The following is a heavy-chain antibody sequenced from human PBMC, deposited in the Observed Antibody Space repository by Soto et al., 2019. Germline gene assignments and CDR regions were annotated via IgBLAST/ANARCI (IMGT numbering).Heavy chain of an antibody. CDR1: GGSISSSSYY. Sequence: SETLSLTCTVSGGSISSSSYYWGWIRQPPGKGLEWIGSIYYSGSTYYNPSLKSRVTISVDTSKNQFSLKLSSVTAADTAVYYCARHGNMRLPQGDYGDYAEGSHYYYGMDVWGQGTTVTVSS. CDR3: ARHGNMRLPQGDYGDYAEGSHYYYGMDV. CDR2: IYYSGST. D-gene: IGHD4-17*01. V-gene: IGHV4-39*01. J-gene: IGHJ6*02.